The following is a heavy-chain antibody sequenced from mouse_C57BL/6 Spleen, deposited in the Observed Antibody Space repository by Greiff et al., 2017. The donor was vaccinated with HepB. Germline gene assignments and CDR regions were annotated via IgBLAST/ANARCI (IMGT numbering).Heavy chain of an antibody. J-gene: IGHJ4*01. CDR1: GYTFTSYW. CDR3: AIRDYYGSSSDAMDY. V-gene: IGHV1-61*01. CDR2: IYPSDSET. D-gene: IGHD1-1*01. Sequence: VQLQQPGAELVRPGSSVKLSCKASGYTFTSYWMDWVKQRPGQGLEWIGNIYPSDSETHYNQKFKDKATLTVDKSSSTAYMQLSSLTSEDSAVYYCAIRDYYGSSSDAMDYWGQGTSVTVSS.